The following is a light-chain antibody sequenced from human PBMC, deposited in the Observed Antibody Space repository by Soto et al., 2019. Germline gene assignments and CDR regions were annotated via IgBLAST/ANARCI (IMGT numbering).Light chain of an antibody. CDR3: QQYGSSHTLT. CDR2: GAS. J-gene: IGKJ1*01. CDR1: QSVSSSY. Sequence: EIALTQSPGPLSLSPGERATLSCRASQSVSSSYLAWYQQKPGPDPRLLIYGASSRATGSPDRFSGSGCCTDFTLTISSLQPEDFAVYYCQQYGSSHTLTFGQGTKVEIK. V-gene: IGKV3-20*01.